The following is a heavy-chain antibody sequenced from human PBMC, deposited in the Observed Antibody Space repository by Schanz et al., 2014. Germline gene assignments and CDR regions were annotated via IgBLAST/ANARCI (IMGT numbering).Heavy chain of an antibody. CDR3: APVRDPWDLVYFDY. CDR2: ISPLLGVA. CDR1: GGTFTSYA. D-gene: IGHD1-26*01. V-gene: IGHV1-69*04. J-gene: IGHJ4*02. Sequence: QVQLVQSGAEVRKPGSSVRVSCKASGGTFTSYAFSWVRQAPGQGLEWMGRISPLLGVANYAQEFQGRLTITADTSTSTAYMELSSLRSEDTAVYYCAPVRDPWDLVYFDYWGQGSLVTVSS.